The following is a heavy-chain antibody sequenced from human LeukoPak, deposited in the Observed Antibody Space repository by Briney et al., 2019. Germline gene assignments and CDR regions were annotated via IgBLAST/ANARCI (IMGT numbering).Heavy chain of an antibody. V-gene: IGHV3-66*01. D-gene: IGHD4-17*01. CDR1: GFTVSSNY. J-gene: IGHJ4*02. CDR2: IYSGGST. CDR3: AKSLGTTLYDY. Sequence: GGSLRLSCVASGFTVSSNYMSWVRQAPGKGLEWVSVIYSGGSTYYADSVKGRFTISRDNSKNTLYLQMNSLRAEDTAVYYCAKSLGTTLYDYWGQGTLVTVSS.